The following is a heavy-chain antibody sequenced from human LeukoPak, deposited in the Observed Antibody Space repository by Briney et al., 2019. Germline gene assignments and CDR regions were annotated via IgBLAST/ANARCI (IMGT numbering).Heavy chain of an antibody. CDR3: ARGGWHDAFDI. Sequence: SETLSLTCAVYGGSFSGYSWSWIRQPPGKGLEWIGEINHSGSTNYNPSLKSRVTISVDTSKNQFSLKLSSVTAADTAVYYCARGGWHDAFDIWGQGTMVTVSS. CDR1: GGSFSGYS. V-gene: IGHV4-34*01. J-gene: IGHJ3*02. D-gene: IGHD6-19*01. CDR2: INHSGST.